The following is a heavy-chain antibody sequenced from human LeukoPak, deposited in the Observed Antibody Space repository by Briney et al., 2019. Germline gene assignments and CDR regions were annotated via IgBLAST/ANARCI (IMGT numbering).Heavy chain of an antibody. Sequence: SETLSLTCTVSGGSISSHYWSWIRQPPGKGLEWIGYIYYSGSTNYNPSLKSRVTISVDTSKNQFSLKLSSVTAADTAVYYCARSGASADYYYYYYMDVWGKGTTVTVSS. CDR2: IYYSGST. CDR1: GGSISSHY. CDR3: ARSGASADYYYYYYMDV. V-gene: IGHV4-59*11. J-gene: IGHJ6*03. D-gene: IGHD3-10*01.